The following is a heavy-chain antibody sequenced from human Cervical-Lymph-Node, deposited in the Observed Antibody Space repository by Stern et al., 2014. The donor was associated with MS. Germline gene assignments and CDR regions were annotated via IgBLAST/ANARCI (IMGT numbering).Heavy chain of an antibody. D-gene: IGHD3-16*01. Sequence: VHLVESGPGLVKPSETLSLTCTVSGGSVSSGSYYWSWIRQPPGQGLEWIGYIYYSGSTNYNPSLKSRVTISVDTSKNQFSLKLSSVTAADTAVYYCARMGDYLDYWGQGTLVTVSS. CDR2: IYYSGST. J-gene: IGHJ4*02. CDR3: ARMGDYLDY. CDR1: GGSVSSGSYY. V-gene: IGHV4-61*01.